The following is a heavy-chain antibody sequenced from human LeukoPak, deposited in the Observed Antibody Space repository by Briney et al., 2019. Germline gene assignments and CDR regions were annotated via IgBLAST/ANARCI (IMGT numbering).Heavy chain of an antibody. V-gene: IGHV3-11*01. CDR3: ARDSIVRGNIGNDMDV. Sequence: GGSLRLSCAASGFTFSDSYMSWIRQAPGKGLEWVSYISHSGRTMYYADSVKGRFTISRDNAKNSLYLQMNSLRAGDTAVYYCARDSIVRGNIGNDMDVWGKGTTVTVSS. CDR1: GFTFSDSY. D-gene: IGHD2-8*01. J-gene: IGHJ6*03. CDR2: ISHSGRTM.